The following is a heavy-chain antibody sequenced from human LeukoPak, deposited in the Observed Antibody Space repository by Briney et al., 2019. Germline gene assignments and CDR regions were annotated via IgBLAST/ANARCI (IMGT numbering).Heavy chain of an antibody. Sequence: GGSLRLSCAASGFTFSSYWMSWVRQAPGKGLEWVANIKQDGSEKYYVDSVKGRFTISRDNAKNSLYLQMNSLRADDTAVYYCAREAGYDFWSGYMDVWGKGTTVTVSS. D-gene: IGHD3-3*01. CDR1: GFTFSSYW. V-gene: IGHV3-7*01. CDR2: IKQDGSEK. J-gene: IGHJ6*03. CDR3: AREAGYDFWSGYMDV.